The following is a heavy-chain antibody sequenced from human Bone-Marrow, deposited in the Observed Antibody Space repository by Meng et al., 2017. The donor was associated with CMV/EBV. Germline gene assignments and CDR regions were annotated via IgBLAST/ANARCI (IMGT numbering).Heavy chain of an antibody. D-gene: IGHD3-10*01. CDR3: ARGAEWFGELPDYFDF. CDR2: INYSGST. V-gene: IGHV4-39*07. Sequence: SETLSLTCTVSGGSISSSSYYWGWIRQPPGKGLEWIGSINYSGSTYYNSSLKSRVTISVDTSKNQFSLKLTSVTAADTAVYYCARGAEWFGELPDYFDFWGQGKLVTVSS. CDR1: GGSISSSSYY. J-gene: IGHJ4*02.